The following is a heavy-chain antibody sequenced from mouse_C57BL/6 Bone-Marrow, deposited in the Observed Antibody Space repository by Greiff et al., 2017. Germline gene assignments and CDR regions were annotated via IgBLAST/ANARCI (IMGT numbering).Heavy chain of an antibody. V-gene: IGHV1-4*01. CDR2: INPSSGYT. Sequence: VMLVESGAELARPGASVKMSCKASGYTFTSYTMHWVKQRPGQGLEWIGYINPSSGYTKYNQKFKDKATLNADKSSSTAYMQLSSLTSEDSAVYYCAYYGSKGYWGQGTTLTVSS. CDR3: AYYGSKGY. D-gene: IGHD1-1*01. J-gene: IGHJ2*01. CDR1: GYTFTSYT.